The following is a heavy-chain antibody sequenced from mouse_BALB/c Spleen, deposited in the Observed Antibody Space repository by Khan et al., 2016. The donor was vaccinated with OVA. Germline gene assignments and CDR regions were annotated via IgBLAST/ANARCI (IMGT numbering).Heavy chain of an antibody. CDR3: TRGGHYGFDY. D-gene: IGHD1-1*01. V-gene: IGHV1S136*01. J-gene: IGHJ2*01. CDR1: GYTFTNYV. Sequence: VQLKQSGPELVKPGASVKMSCKASGYTFTNYVMHWVKQKPGQGLEWIGYINPYNDGTKYNEKFKGKATLTSDKSSSTAYMELSSLTSEDSAVYYCTRGGHYGFDYWGQGTTLTVSS. CDR2: INPYNDGT.